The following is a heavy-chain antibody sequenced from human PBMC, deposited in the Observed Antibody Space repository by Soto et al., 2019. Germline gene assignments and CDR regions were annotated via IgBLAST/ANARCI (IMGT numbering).Heavy chain of an antibody. CDR2: ISGSGGST. D-gene: IGHD3-22*01. CDR3: AKDHGTDSSGYYYDYYYYGMDV. J-gene: IGHJ6*02. V-gene: IGHV3-23*01. CDR1: GFTFSSYA. Sequence: QSGGSLRLSCAASGFTFSSYAMSWVRQAPGKGLEWVSAISGSGGSTYYADSVKGRFTISRDNSKNTLYLQMNSLRAEDTAVYYCAKDHGTDSSGYYYDYYYYGMDVWGQGTTVTVSS.